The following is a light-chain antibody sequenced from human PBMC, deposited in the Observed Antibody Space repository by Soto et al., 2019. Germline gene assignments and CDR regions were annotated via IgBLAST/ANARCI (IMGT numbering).Light chain of an antibody. CDR1: SGSVSTSYY. CDR2: STS. J-gene: IGLJ2*01. Sequence: QTVVTQEPSFSVSPGGTVTRTCGLSSGSVSTSYYPSWYQQTPGQAPRTLIYSTSTRSSGVPDRFSGSVLGNKAALTITGAQADDDSDYYCVLYMGSGISVFGGGTKLTVL. V-gene: IGLV8-61*01. CDR3: VLYMGSGISV.